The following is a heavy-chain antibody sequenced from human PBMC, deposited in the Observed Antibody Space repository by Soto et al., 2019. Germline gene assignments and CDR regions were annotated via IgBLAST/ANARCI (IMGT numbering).Heavy chain of an antibody. D-gene: IGHD6-13*01. CDR1: GFTFDNYA. Sequence: PGGSLRLSCAASGFTFDNYAMHWVRQAPGKGLEWVSAISGSGGSTYYADSVKGRFTISRDNSKNTLYLQMNSLGAEDTAVYYCASLTSTWQVGFDYWGQGTLVTVSS. V-gene: IGHV3-23*01. J-gene: IGHJ4*02. CDR2: ISGSGGST. CDR3: ASLTSTWQVGFDY.